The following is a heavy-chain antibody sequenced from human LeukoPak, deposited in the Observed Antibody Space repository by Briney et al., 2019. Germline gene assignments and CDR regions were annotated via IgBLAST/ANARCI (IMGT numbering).Heavy chain of an antibody. CDR1: GYSFTSYW. D-gene: IGHD3-22*01. CDR2: IYPGDSDA. J-gene: IGHJ5*02. CDR3: ARTITYYYDSSGYTRGSIDWFDP. Sequence: GESLKISCKGSGYSFTSYWIGWVRQMPGKGLKWMGIIYPGDSDARYSPSFQGQVTISADKSISTAYLQWSSLKASDTAMYYCARTITYYYDSSGYTRGSIDWFDPWGQGTLVTVSS. V-gene: IGHV5-51*01.